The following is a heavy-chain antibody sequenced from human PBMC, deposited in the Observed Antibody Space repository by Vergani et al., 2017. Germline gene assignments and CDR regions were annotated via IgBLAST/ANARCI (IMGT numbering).Heavy chain of an antibody. Sequence: EVQLLESGGGLVRPGGSLRLSCGASGITFSSYAMSWVRQAPGKGLEWVSAISGSGGGTYYADSVKGRFTISRDNSKNTLYLQMNSLRAEDTAVYYCAKAYDSSGYYRRPFDYWGQGTLVTVSS. J-gene: IGHJ4*02. D-gene: IGHD3-22*01. CDR2: ISGSGGGT. V-gene: IGHV3-23*01. CDR3: AKAYDSSGYYRRPFDY. CDR1: GITFSSYA.